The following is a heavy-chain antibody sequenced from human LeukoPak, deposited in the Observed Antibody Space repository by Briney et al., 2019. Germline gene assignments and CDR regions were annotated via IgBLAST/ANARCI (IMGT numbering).Heavy chain of an antibody. CDR3: AELGITMTGGV. J-gene: IGHJ6*04. D-gene: IGHD3-10*02. V-gene: IGHV3-21*01. Sequence: GGSLRLSCEASGYTFKGYGLTWVRQAPGKGLEWVSSISSSSFDIYYADSVKGRFTISRDNAKNSLYLQMNSLRAEDTAVYYCAELGITMTGGVWGKGTTVTISS. CDR2: ISSSSFDI. CDR1: GYTFKGYG.